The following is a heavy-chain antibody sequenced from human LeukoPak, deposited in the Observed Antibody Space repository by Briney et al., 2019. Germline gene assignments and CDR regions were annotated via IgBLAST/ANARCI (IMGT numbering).Heavy chain of an antibody. J-gene: IGHJ4*02. D-gene: IGHD1-26*01. Sequence: GGSLRLSCAASGFTFSNAWMSGVRQAPGKGLEWVCRIKSKTDGGTTDYAAPVKGRFTISRDDSKNTLYLQMNSLKTEDTAVYYCTTDGRWELLMDYWGQGTLVTVSS. CDR1: GFTFSNAW. CDR3: TTDGRWELLMDY. CDR2: IKSKTDGGTT. V-gene: IGHV3-15*01.